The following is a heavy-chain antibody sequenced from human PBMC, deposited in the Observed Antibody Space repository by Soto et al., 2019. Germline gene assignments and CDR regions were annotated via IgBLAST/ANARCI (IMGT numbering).Heavy chain of an antibody. V-gene: IGHV4-59*08. J-gene: IGHJ6*02. CDR2: IHYSGST. CDR1: GGSISSYF. Sequence: SETLSLTCTVSGGSISSYFWSWIRQPPGRGLEWIGHIHYSGSTNYNPSLKSRATISVDTSKNQVFLKLSSVTAADTAMYFCARQVSSAWPPYYYDMDVWGQGTTVTVSS. CDR3: ARQVSSAWPPYYYDMDV. D-gene: IGHD6-25*01.